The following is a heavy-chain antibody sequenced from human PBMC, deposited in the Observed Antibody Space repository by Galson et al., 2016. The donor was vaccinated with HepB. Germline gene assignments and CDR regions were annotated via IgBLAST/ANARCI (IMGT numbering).Heavy chain of an antibody. J-gene: IGHJ6*02. CDR3: AKHRIMTTVTRGGMDV. D-gene: IGHD4-17*01. V-gene: IGHV3-33*06. CDR1: GFTFSTYG. CDR2: IWYDGSNR. Sequence: SLRLSCAASGFTFSTYGMHWVRQAPGKGLEWVAVIWYDGSNRYYADSVKGRFTISKDNAKNTLYLQMDRLRVEDTAIYYCAKHRIMTTVTRGGMDVWGQGPTVTGSS.